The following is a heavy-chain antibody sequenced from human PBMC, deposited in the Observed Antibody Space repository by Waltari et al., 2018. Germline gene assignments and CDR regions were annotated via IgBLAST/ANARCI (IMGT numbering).Heavy chain of an antibody. J-gene: IGHJ4*02. Sequence: EVQLVEAGGDLVQPGGSLRLSCAASGFPFSDYWMPRVRQAPGKGLVWVSRINGDGYGITYSDSVQGRFTISRDNTKNTLYLQLNSLRAEDTAVYYCARKGGRGYTYGPFYFDYWGRGTLVTVSS. CDR2: INGDGYGI. V-gene: IGHV3-74*01. D-gene: IGHD5-18*01. CDR3: ARKGGRGYTYGPFYFDY. CDR1: GFPFSDYW.